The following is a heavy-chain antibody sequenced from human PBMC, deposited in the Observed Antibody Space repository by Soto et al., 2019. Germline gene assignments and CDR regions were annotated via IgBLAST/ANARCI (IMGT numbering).Heavy chain of an antibody. V-gene: IGHV3-66*01. CDR3: AREQFFEWLSVYYFDY. CDR2: IYSGGST. J-gene: IGHJ4*02. Sequence: EVQLVESGGGLVQPGGSLRLSCAASGFTVSSNYMSWVRQAPGKGLEWVSVIYSGGSTYYADSVKGRFTISRDNSKNTLYLQMNSLRAEDTAVYYCAREQFFEWLSVYYFDYRGQGTLVTVSS. D-gene: IGHD3-3*01. CDR1: GFTVSSNY.